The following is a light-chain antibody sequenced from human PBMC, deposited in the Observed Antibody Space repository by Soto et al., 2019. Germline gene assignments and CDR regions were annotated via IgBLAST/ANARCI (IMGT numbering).Light chain of an antibody. CDR3: QQYNDWPRT. CDR2: DAS. Sequence: EIVMTQSPAILSVSPGERATLSCRASQSVGTYLAWYQQKPGQAPRPLIYDASTRATGTPGRFSGSGSGTDFTLTINSLQSEDFAVYYCQQYNDWPRTFGQGTKVEIK. CDR1: QSVGTY. J-gene: IGKJ1*01. V-gene: IGKV3-15*01.